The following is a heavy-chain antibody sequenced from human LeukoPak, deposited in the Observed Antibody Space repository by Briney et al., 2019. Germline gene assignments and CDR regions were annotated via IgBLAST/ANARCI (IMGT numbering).Heavy chain of an antibody. CDR1: GFTFSSYA. D-gene: IGHD2-15*01. Sequence: GGSLRLSCAASGFTFSSYAMSWVRQAPGKGLEWVSAISGSGGSTYYADSVKGRFTISRDNSKNTLYLQMNSLRAEDTAVYYWAKARFYCSGGSCDAGLTKADYWGQGTLVTVSS. J-gene: IGHJ4*02. V-gene: IGHV3-23*01. CDR3: AKARFYCSGGSCDAGLTKADY. CDR2: ISGSGGST.